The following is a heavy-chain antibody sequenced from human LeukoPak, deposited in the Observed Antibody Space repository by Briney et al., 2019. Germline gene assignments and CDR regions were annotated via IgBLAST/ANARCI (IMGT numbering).Heavy chain of an antibody. V-gene: IGHV3-21*01. CDR2: TSSNGGST. Sequence: KPGGSLRLSCAASGFNFRSYAMTWVRQPPGKGLEWVSSTSSNGGSTYYADSVKGRFIISRDNAKSSLDLQLNSLRAEDTALYYCARGQQLDYWGQGTLVTVSS. D-gene: IGHD6-13*01. CDR3: ARGQQLDY. CDR1: GFNFRSYA. J-gene: IGHJ4*02.